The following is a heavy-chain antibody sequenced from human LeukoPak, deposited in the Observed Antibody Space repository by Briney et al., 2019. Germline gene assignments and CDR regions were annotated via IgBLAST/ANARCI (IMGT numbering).Heavy chain of an antibody. V-gene: IGHV3-53*01. CDR1: GFTVSGNY. J-gene: IGHJ4*02. CDR3: ARGGNGYNFAY. Sequence: GGSLRLSCAASGFTVSGNYMSWVRLAPGRGLECVSVIYSGGSTYYADSVKGRFTISRDNSKNTVYLQMNSLRAEDTAVYYCARGGNGYNFAYWGQGTLVTVSS. CDR2: IYSGGST. D-gene: IGHD3-22*01.